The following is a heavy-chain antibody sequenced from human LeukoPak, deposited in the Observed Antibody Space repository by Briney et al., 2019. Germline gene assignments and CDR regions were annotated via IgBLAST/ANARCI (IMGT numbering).Heavy chain of an antibody. J-gene: IGHJ6*02. CDR3: AKGGPMGDILTGYDLRPSYYYYGMDV. CDR2: ISGSGGST. D-gene: IGHD3-9*01. CDR1: GFTFSSYT. V-gene: IGHV3-23*01. Sequence: GGSLRLSCAASGFTFSSYTMSWVRQAPGKGLEWVSAISGSGGSTYYADSVKGRFTISRDNSKNTLYLQMNSLRAEDTAVYYCAKGGPMGDILTGYDLRPSYYYYGMDVWGQGTTVTVSS.